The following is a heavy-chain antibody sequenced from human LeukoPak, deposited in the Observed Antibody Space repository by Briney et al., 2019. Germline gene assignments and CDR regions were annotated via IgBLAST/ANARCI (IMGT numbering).Heavy chain of an antibody. Sequence: GGSLRLSCAASGFTFSSYEMNWVRQAPGKGLEWVSYISSSGSTIYYTDSVKGRFTISRDNAKNSLYLQMNSLRAEDTAVYYCARDRDGFDYWGQGTLVTVSS. J-gene: IGHJ4*02. D-gene: IGHD3-10*01. V-gene: IGHV3-48*03. CDR1: GFTFSSYE. CDR3: ARDRDGFDY. CDR2: ISSSGSTI.